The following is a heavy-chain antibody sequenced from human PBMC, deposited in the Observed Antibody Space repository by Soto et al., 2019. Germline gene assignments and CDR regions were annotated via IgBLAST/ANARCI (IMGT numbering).Heavy chain of an antibody. D-gene: IGHD3-22*01. V-gene: IGHV4-31*03. CDR1: GGSISSGAYY. Sequence: QVQLQESGPGLVKPSQTLSLTCTVSGGSISSGAYYWSWIRQHPGKGLEWIGYIYYSGSTYYNPSPTSRVTISVDTSKNQFSLKLSSVTAADTAVYYCAIYDSSGSRGFQHWGQGTLVTVSS. J-gene: IGHJ1*01. CDR3: AIYDSSGSRGFQH. CDR2: IYYSGST.